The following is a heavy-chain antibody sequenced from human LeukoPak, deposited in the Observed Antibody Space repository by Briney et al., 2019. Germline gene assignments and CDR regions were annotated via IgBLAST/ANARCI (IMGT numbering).Heavy chain of an antibody. CDR1: GFTFSSYA. V-gene: IGHV3-30-3*01. CDR3: ARTPHPVATRHLDY. CDR2: ISYDGSNK. J-gene: IGHJ4*02. D-gene: IGHD5-12*01. Sequence: GGSLRLSCAASGFTFSSYAMHWVRQAPGKGLEWVAVISYDGSNKYYADSVKGRLTISRDNSKNTLYLQMNSLRAEDTAVYYCARTPHPVATRHLDYWGQGTLVTVSS.